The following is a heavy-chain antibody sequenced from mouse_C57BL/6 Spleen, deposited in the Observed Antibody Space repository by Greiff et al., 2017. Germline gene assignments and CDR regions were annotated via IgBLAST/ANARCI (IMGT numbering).Heavy chain of an antibody. CDR3: AKRTNSGAWFAY. CDR2: IWGGGST. D-gene: IGHD3-1*01. J-gene: IGHJ3*01. V-gene: IGHV2-9*01. CDR1: GFSFTSYG. Sequence: QVQLKESGPGLVAPSQCLSISCTASGFSFTSYGVDWVRQPPGKGLEWLGVIWGGGSTNYNSAIMSRMSISKDNSKSQVCLNMNSLHTDDTAMYYCAKRTNSGAWFAYWGQGTLVTVSA.